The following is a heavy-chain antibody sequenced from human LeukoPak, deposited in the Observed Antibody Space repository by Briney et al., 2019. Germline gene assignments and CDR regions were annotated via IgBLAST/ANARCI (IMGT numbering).Heavy chain of an antibody. CDR1: GGSISSSDYY. CDR3: AREARFALPVVGSGDY. V-gene: IGHV4-39*07. Sequence: PSETLFLTCSVSGGSISSSDYYWGWIRQPPGKGLEWIGTMFYNGATKSNPSLSSRVTMSIDTSKNQFSLKLRSVTAADTAVYYCAREARFALPVVGSGDYWGQGTLVTVSS. J-gene: IGHJ4*02. D-gene: IGHD6-19*01. CDR2: MFYNGAT.